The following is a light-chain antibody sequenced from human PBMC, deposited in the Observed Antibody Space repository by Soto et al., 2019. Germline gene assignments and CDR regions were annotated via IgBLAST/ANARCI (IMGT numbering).Light chain of an antibody. Sequence: DIQMTPSPSTLSASVGDRVTITCRASQSISSWLAWYQQKPGKAPKLLIYDASSLESGVPSRFSGSGSGTEFTLTISSLQTDDFATYYCQQYDSYSVTFGQGTKVDIK. J-gene: IGKJ1*01. CDR2: DAS. CDR3: QQYDSYSVT. CDR1: QSISSW. V-gene: IGKV1-5*01.